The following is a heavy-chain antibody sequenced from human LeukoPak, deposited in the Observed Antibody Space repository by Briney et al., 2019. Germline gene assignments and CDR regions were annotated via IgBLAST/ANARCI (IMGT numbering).Heavy chain of an antibody. CDR2: ISGVDGKT. J-gene: IGHJ6*02. CDR3: ARDITHISASGAFIFGYHGMDV. CDR1: GFTFSSYA. D-gene: IGHD6-13*01. Sequence: PGGSLRLSCAASGFTFSSYAMSWVRQSPGKGPEWVSTISGVDGKTDYADSVKGRFTISRDNSKDTLYLQMNSQRAEDTAVYYCARDITHISASGAFIFGYHGMDVWGQGTTVTVSS. V-gene: IGHV3-23*01.